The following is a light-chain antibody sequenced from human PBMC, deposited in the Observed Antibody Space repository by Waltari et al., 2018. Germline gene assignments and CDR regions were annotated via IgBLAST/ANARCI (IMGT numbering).Light chain of an antibody. CDR2: GVS. CDR1: SSDVGGYNY. V-gene: IGLV2-14*01. Sequence: QSALTQPASVSGSPGQSITISCTGTSSDVGGYNYVSWYQQHPGKAPKLMIYGVSRRPSGVSNRFSGSKSGNTASLTISGLQAEDEADYYCNSYAGGSTFVVFGGGTKLTVL. J-gene: IGLJ2*01. CDR3: NSYAGGSTFVV.